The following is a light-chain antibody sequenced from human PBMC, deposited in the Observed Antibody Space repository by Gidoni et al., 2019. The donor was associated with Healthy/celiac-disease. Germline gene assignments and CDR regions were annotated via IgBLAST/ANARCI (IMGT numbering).Light chain of an antibody. CDR2: AAS. CDR1: QRISSY. J-gene: IGKJ1*01. Sequence: SWMSQSPALLTASPGDRVTSNCRVRQRISSYLAWYQQKPGKAPELLIYAASTLQSGVPSRFSGSGSGTDFPLTISCLQSEDFAIYYCQQYYSFPPTFGQGTKVEIK. CDR3: QQYYSFPPT. V-gene: IGKV1D-8*03.